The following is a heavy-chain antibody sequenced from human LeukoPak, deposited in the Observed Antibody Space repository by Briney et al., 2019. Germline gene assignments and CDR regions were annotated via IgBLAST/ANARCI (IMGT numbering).Heavy chain of an antibody. J-gene: IGHJ6*02. Sequence: SETLSLTCTVSGGSISSYYWSWIRQPPGKGLEWIGYIYYSGSTNYNPSLKSRVTISVDTSKNQFSLKLSSVTAADTAVYYCARAGLWFGEYYGMDVWGQGTTVTVSS. D-gene: IGHD3-10*01. CDR2: IYYSGST. CDR1: GGSISSYY. CDR3: ARAGLWFGEYYGMDV. V-gene: IGHV4-59*01.